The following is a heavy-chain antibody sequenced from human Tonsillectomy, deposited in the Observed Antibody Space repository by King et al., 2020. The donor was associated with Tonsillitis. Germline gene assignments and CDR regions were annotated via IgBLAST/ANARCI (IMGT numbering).Heavy chain of an antibody. CDR3: ARGAAPPDHCGMDV. Sequence: VQLVESGGGLVKPGGSLRLSCAASGFTFSDYYMNWIRQAPGKGLEWVSYISSSSTYTNYADSVKGRFTISRDNAKNSLYLQMNSLRAEDTAVYYCARGAAPPDHCGMDVWGQGTTVTVSS. CDR2: ISSSSTYT. D-gene: IGHD6-25*01. CDR1: GFTFSDYY. V-gene: IGHV3-11*06. J-gene: IGHJ6*02.